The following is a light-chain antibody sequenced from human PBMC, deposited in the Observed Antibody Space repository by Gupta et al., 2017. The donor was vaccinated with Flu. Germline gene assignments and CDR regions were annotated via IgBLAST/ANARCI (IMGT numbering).Light chain of an antibody. V-gene: IGKV1-5*03. CDR1: QNIKSW. J-gene: IGKJ4*01. CDR3: QQYSTWPVT. CDR2: KAS. Sequence: GDRGSSTWRASQNIKSWLAWYQQKPGKAPKILIQKASSLQSGVPSRFTGGGSWTEFTLTISSRQPDDFATYYCQQYSTWPVTFGGGTKVEI.